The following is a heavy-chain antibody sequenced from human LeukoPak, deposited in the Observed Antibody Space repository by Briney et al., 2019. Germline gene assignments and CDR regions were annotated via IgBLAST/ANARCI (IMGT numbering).Heavy chain of an antibody. CDR1: GFAFSSYA. V-gene: IGHV3-23*01. D-gene: IGHD2-2*01. Sequence: GGSLRLSCAASGFAFSSYAMSWVRQAPGKGLEWVSTISGSGGRTYYADSVKGRFTISRDNSKNTLYLQMNTLRAEDTAVYYCAKGDNIAVVPAGVDCWGQGTLVTVSS. J-gene: IGHJ4*02. CDR2: ISGSGGRT. CDR3: AKGDNIAVVPAGVDC.